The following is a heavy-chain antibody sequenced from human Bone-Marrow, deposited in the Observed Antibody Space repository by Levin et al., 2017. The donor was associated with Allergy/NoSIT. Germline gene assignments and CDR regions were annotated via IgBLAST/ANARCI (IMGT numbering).Heavy chain of an antibody. CDR1: GGSIRVRTHS. CDR2: SYYFGTT. J-gene: IGHJ6*01. V-gene: IGHV4-39*07. Sequence: SETLSLTCTVSGGSIRVRTHSWGWIRQPPGKGLEWIGNSYYFGTTYYNPSLSSRATISVDTSNSQFSLKLTSVTAADTAVYYCARTVPPTSLIAVNDISGGMDVWGRGTTVTVSS. D-gene: IGHD6-19*01. CDR3: ARTVPPTSLIAVNDISGGMDV.